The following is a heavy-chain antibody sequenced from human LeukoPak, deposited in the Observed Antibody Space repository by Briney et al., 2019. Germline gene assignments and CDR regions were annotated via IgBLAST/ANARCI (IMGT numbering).Heavy chain of an antibody. Sequence: GGSLRLSCAASGFTFNDYGMHWVRQAPGKGLEWVSHITTPSIGNFYYADSVKGRFTISRDEAKSSVYLQMNSLRAEDTAVYYCARDGYQVPTIFGTFDPWGQGTLVTVSS. V-gene: IGHV3-48*01. CDR2: ITTPSIGNF. D-gene: IGHD3-3*01. CDR1: GFTFNDYG. CDR3: ARDGYQVPTIFGTFDP. J-gene: IGHJ5*02.